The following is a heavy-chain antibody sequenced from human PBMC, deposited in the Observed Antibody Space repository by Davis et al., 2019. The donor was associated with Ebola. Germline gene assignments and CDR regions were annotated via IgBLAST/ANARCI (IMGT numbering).Heavy chain of an antibody. D-gene: IGHD6-13*01. V-gene: IGHV4-39*07. J-gene: IGHJ4*02. CDR3: ARGRGIAAPRFDY. CDR2: INHSGST. CDR1: AGSISSSSYY. Sequence: SETLSLTCTVSAGSISSSSYYWGWIRQPPGKGLEWIGEINHSGSTNYNPSLKIRVTISVYTSKNQFSLKLSSVTAADTAVYYCARGRGIAAPRFDYWGQGTLVTVSS.